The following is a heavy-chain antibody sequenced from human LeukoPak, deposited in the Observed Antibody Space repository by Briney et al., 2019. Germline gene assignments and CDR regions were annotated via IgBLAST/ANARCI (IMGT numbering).Heavy chain of an antibody. CDR1: GGTFSSYA. V-gene: IGHV1-69*13. D-gene: IGHD5-24*01. CDR2: IIPIFGTA. J-gene: IGHJ4*02. Sequence: ASVKVSCKASGGTFSSYAISWVRQAPGQGLEWMGRIIPIFGTANYAQKFQGRVTITADESTSTAYMELSSLRSEDTAVYYCARAALRDGYNYYDYWGQGTLVTVSS. CDR3: ARAALRDGYNYYDY.